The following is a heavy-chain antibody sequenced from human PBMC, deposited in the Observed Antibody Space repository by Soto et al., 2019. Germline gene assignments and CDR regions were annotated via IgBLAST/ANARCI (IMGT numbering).Heavy chain of an antibody. D-gene: IGHD2-15*01. J-gene: IGHJ3*02. Sequence: QMQVVQSGPEVKKPETSVKVPCKTSGFTFSRSAVQWVRQAPGQRLEWIGWIIIASGQTNYAQNLQERITITRDMSTSTAYMELSSLRSEDTAIYYCAAELYTGGRCCSFNIWGQGTMVTVSS. CDR1: GFTFSRSA. CDR3: AAELYTGGRCCSFNI. CDR2: IIIASGQT. V-gene: IGHV1-58*01.